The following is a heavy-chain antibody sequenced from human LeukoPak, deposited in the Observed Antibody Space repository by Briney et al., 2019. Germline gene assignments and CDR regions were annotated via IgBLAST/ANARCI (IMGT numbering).Heavy chain of an antibody. D-gene: IGHD6-19*01. CDR1: GFTFSGSY. Sequence: GGSLRLSCAASGFTFSGSYMHWVRQAPGKGLVWVSRVNTDGSTTTYADSVKGRFTISRDNSKNTLYLQMNSLRAEDTAVYYCAKNRVVVAGGGPYFDCWGQGTLVTVSS. CDR2: VNTDGSTT. V-gene: IGHV3-74*01. J-gene: IGHJ4*02. CDR3: AKNRVVVAGGGPYFDC.